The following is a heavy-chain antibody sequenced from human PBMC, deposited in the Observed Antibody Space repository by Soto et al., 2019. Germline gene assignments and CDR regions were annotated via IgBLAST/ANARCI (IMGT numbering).Heavy chain of an antibody. D-gene: IGHD1-1*01. V-gene: IGHV3-74*01. CDR2: MSGDGKTI. CDR3: ARTYVPGIAGFDP. Sequence: PGGSLRLSCAASGFTFSNYFMHWVRQVPGEGLVWVSRMSGDGKTISYADSVKGRFTISRDNAKNTLYLQMNSLRVEDTAVYYCARTYVPGIAGFDPWGQGTLVTASS. CDR1: GFTFSNYF. J-gene: IGHJ5*02.